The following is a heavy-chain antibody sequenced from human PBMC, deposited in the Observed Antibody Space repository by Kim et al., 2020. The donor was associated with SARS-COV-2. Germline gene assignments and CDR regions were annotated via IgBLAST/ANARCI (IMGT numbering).Heavy chain of an antibody. D-gene: IGHD5-12*01. J-gene: IGHJ4*02. V-gene: IGHV1-69*13. Sequence: SVKVSCKASGGTFSSYAISWVRQAPGQGLEWMGGIIPIFGTANYAQKFQGRVTITADESTSTAYMELSSLRSEDTAVYYCARGHVEMATHFDYWGQGTLVTVSS. CDR2: IIPIFGTA. CDR3: ARGHVEMATHFDY. CDR1: GGTFSSYA.